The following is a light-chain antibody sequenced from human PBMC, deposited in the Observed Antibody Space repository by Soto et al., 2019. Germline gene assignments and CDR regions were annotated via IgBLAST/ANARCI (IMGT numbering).Light chain of an antibody. Sequence: QSVLTQPPSASGSPGQSITISCTGTSSDVGAYNYVSWYQQHPGKAPKLMIYDVSNRPSGVSNRFSGSKSGNTASLTISGLQAEDEADYYCSSYTSSNTPYVVFGGGTKVTVL. J-gene: IGLJ2*01. CDR1: SSDVGAYNY. CDR2: DVS. V-gene: IGLV2-14*01. CDR3: SSYTSSNTPYVV.